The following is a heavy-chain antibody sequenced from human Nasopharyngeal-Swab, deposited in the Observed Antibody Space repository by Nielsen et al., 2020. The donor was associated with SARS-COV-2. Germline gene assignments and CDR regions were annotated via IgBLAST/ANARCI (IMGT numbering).Heavy chain of an antibody. D-gene: IGHD2-21*02. V-gene: IGHV3-30*18. CDR3: AKGPFIVVVTGGGDFDY. J-gene: IGHJ4*02. CDR1: GFTFSSYW. CDR2: ISYDGSNK. Sequence: GESLKISCAASGFTFSSYWMHWVRQAPGKGLEWVAVISYDGSNKYYADSVKGRFTISRDNSKNTLYLQMNSLRAEDTAVYYCAKGPFIVVVTGGGDFDYWGQGTLVTVSS.